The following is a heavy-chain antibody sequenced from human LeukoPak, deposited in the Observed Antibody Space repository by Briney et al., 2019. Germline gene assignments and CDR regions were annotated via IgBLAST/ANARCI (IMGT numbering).Heavy chain of an antibody. CDR1: GGSFSGYY. D-gene: IGHD5-12*01. J-gene: IGHJ2*01. CDR2: INHSGST. CDR3: ARPDSGYDSGWYFDL. V-gene: IGHV4-34*01. Sequence: PSETLSLTCAVYGGSFSGYYWSWIRQPPGKGLEWIGEINHSGSTNYNPSLKSRVTISVDTSKNQFSLKLSSVTAADTAVYYCARPDSGYDSGWYFDLWGRGTLVTVSS.